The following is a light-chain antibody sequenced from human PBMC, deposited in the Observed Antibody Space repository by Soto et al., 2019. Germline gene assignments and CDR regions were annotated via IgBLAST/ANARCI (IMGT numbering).Light chain of an antibody. Sequence: EIVMTQSPATLSVSPGERATLSCRASQSVSSNLAWYQQKPGQAPRFLIYRTSDRANGIPGRFSGSGSGTDFTLTISSLEPEDFAVYYCQQRSNWITFGQGTRLE. CDR2: RTS. V-gene: IGKV3-11*01. CDR1: QSVSSN. CDR3: QQRSNWIT. J-gene: IGKJ5*01.